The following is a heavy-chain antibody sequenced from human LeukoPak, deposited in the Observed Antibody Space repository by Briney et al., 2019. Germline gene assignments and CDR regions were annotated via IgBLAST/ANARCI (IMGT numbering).Heavy chain of an antibody. CDR2: INHSGNT. V-gene: IGHV4-34*01. CDR3: ARGPYDSSRD. Sequence: SETLSLTCTVSGVSVSPHYWSWIRQPPGRGLEWIGEINHSGNTNYNPSLKSRVTISVDTSKNQFSLKLSSVTAADTAVYYCARGPYDSSRDWGQGTLVTVSS. J-gene: IGHJ4*02. CDR1: GVSVSPHY. D-gene: IGHD3-22*01.